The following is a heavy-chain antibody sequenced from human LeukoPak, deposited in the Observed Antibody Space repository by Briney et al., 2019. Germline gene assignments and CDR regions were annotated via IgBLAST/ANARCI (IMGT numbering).Heavy chain of an antibody. CDR2: IKSKTDGGTA. V-gene: IGHV3-15*01. D-gene: IGHD6-19*01. J-gene: IGHJ4*02. CDR1: GFTFSIYG. CDR3: TTDQAVAGSFDY. Sequence: GGSLSLSCAASGFTFSIYGMHWVRQAPGKGLEWVGRIKSKTDGGTADDAAPVKGRFTISRDDSKNTLYLQMNSLKTEDTAVYYCTTDQAVAGSFDYWGQGTLVTVSS.